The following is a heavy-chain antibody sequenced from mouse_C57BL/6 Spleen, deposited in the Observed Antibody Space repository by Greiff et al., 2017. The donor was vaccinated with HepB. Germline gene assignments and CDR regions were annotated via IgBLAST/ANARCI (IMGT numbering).Heavy chain of an antibody. J-gene: IGHJ3*01. CDR1: GFTFSSYA. Sequence: EVKLVESGEGLVKPGGSLKLSCAASGFTFSSYAMSWVRQTPEKRLEWVAYISSGGDYIYYADTVKGRFTISRDNARNTLYLQMSSLKSEDTAMYYCTRDRYYGVKPTFAYWGQGTLVTVSA. CDR3: TRDRYYGVKPTFAY. D-gene: IGHD1-1*01. CDR2: ISSGGDYI. V-gene: IGHV5-9-1*02.